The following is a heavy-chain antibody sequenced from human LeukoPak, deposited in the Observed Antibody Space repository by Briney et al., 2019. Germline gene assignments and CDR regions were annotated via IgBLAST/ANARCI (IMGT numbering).Heavy chain of an antibody. CDR1: GYTFTGYY. V-gene: IGHV1-2*02. CDR2: INPNSGGT. D-gene: IGHD3-22*01. Sequence: ASVKVSCKASGYTFTGYYMHWVRQAPGQGLEWMGWINPNSGGTNYAQKFQGRVTMTRDTSISTAYMELSRLRSDDTAVYYCARDCGAYYYDSSGYYHSWYNWFDPWGQGALVTVSS. CDR3: ARDCGAYYYDSSGYYHSWYNWFDP. J-gene: IGHJ5*02.